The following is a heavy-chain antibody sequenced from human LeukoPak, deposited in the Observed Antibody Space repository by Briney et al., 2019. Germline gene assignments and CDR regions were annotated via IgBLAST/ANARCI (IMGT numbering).Heavy chain of an antibody. V-gene: IGHV4-59*08. CDR2: IYYSGST. Sequence: LETQSLTCTVSGGSISSYYWSWIRQPPGKGLEWIGYIYYSGSTNYNPSLKSRVTISVDTSKNQFSLKLSSVTAADTAVYYCARFGLSWFDPWGQGTLVTVSS. D-gene: IGHD3-10*01. CDR1: GGSISSYY. CDR3: ARFGLSWFDP. J-gene: IGHJ5*02.